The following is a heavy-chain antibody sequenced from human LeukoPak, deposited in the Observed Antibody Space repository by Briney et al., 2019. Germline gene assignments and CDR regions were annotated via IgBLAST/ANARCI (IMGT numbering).Heavy chain of an antibody. CDR2: MNPQSGNT. CDR3: AGGWEPYDYWFDP. CDR1: GYSFTEYD. D-gene: IGHD5-12*01. V-gene: IGHV1-8*01. Sequence: ASVKVSCKASGYSFTEYDINWVRQATGQGLEWMGWMNPQSGNTDYAQKFQSRVTMTRNNSISTAYMELSGLRSEDTAIYYCAGGWEPYDYWFDPWGQGTLVTVSS. J-gene: IGHJ5*02.